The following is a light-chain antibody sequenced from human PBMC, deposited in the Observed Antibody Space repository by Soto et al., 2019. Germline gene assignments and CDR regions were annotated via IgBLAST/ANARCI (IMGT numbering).Light chain of an antibody. Sequence: QSALTQHPSASGSPGQSVTISCTGTSSDIGAYNSVSWYQQYPGKAPKLMIYEGTNRPSGVPDRFSGSKSGNTASLTVSGLQAEDEGDYYCSSYAGNHILVFGVGTKLTVL. V-gene: IGLV2-8*01. CDR2: EGT. J-gene: IGLJ2*01. CDR3: SSYAGNHILV. CDR1: SSDIGAYNS.